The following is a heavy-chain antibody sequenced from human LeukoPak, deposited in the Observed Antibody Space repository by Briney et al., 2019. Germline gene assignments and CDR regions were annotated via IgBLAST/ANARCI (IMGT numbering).Heavy chain of an antibody. CDR1: GFTFSRHW. CDR3: AKDLGHSSSWYMYAFDI. CDR2: ISGSGGST. V-gene: IGHV3-23*01. J-gene: IGHJ3*02. Sequence: GGSLRLSCAASGFTFSRHWMTWVRQAPGKGLEWVSAISGSGGSTYYADSVKGRFTISRDNSKNTLYLQMNSLRAEDTAVYYCAKDLGHSSSWYMYAFDIWGQGTMVTVSS. D-gene: IGHD6-13*01.